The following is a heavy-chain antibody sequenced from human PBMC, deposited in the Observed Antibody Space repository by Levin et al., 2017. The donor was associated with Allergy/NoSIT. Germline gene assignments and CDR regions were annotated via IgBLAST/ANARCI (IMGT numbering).Heavy chain of an antibody. Sequence: ASVKVSCKASGGTFSSYAISWVRQAPGQGLEWMGGIIPIFGTANYAQKFQGRVTITADESTSTAYMELSSLRSEDTAVYYCARSRVYAINYYYYYGMDVWGQGTTVTVSS. V-gene: IGHV1-69*13. CDR1: GGTFSSYA. D-gene: IGHD2-8*01. CDR2: IIPIFGTA. CDR3: ARSRVYAINYYYYYGMDV. J-gene: IGHJ6*02.